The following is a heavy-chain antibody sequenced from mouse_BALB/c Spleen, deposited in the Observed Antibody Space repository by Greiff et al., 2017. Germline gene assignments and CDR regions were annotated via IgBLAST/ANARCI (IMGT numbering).Heavy chain of an antibody. Sequence: LVESGAELVKPGASVKLSCTASGFNIKDTYMYWVKQRPEQGLEWIGRIDPANGNTKYDPKFQGKATITADTSSNTAYLQLSSLTSEDTAVYYYARGGYAMDYWGQGTTVTVSS. D-gene: IGHD1-1*02. V-gene: IGHV14-3*02. CDR3: ARGGYAMDY. CDR1: GFNIKDTY. CDR2: IDPANGNT. J-gene: IGHJ4*01.